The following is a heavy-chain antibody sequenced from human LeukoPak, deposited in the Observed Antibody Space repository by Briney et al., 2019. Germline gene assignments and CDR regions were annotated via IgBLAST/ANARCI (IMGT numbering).Heavy chain of an antibody. J-gene: IGHJ2*01. Sequence: PGGSLRLSCAASGFTFDDYAMHWVRQAPGKGLEWVSGISWNSGSIGYADSVKGRFTISRDNAKNSLYLQMNSLRAEDTALYYCAKDTGPGGYNYGYFDLRGRGTLVTVSS. CDR2: ISWNSGSI. V-gene: IGHV3-9*01. CDR1: GFTFDDYA. CDR3: AKDTGPGGYNYGYFDL. D-gene: IGHD5-24*01.